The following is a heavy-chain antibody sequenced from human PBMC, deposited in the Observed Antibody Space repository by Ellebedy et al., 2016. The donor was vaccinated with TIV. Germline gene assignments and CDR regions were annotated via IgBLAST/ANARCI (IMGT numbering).Heavy chain of an antibody. CDR2: ISSNGGST. CDR1: GFTFSSYA. Sequence: PGGSLRLSCAASGFTFSSYAMHWVRQAPGKGLEYVSAISSNGGSTYYANSVKGRFTISRDNSKNTLYLQMGSLRAEDMAVYYCARSMVGAPLDYWGQGTLVTVSS. CDR3: ARSMVGAPLDY. D-gene: IGHD1-26*01. J-gene: IGHJ4*02. V-gene: IGHV3-64*01.